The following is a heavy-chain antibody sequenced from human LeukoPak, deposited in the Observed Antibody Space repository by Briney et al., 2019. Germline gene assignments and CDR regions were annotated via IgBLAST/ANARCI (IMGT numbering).Heavy chain of an antibody. D-gene: IGHD3-22*01. J-gene: IGHJ4*02. CDR3: ATLQSSGYDYSDY. Sequence: SETLSLTCTVSGGSISSYYWSWIRQPPGKGLEWIGFIYYSGSTDYNPSLKSRVTMSVDTSKNQFSLKLSSVTAADTAVYYCATLQSSGYDYSDYWGQGILVTVSS. V-gene: IGHV4-59*08. CDR2: IYYSGST. CDR1: GGSISSYY.